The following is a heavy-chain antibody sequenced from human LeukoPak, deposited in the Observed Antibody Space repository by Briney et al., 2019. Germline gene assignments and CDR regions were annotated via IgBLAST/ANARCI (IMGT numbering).Heavy chain of an antibody. V-gene: IGHV3-7*01. CDR3: AREASSSWYSQRGAFDY. J-gene: IGHJ4*02. D-gene: IGHD6-13*01. CDR1: GFSFTTYW. CDR2: INQDGTEK. Sequence: GESLRLSCAASGFSFTTYWMSWVRQAPGKGLEWVANINQDGTEKYYVDSVKGRFTISRDNAKNSLYLQMNSLRAEDTAVYYCAREASSSWYSQRGAFDYWGQGTLVTVSS.